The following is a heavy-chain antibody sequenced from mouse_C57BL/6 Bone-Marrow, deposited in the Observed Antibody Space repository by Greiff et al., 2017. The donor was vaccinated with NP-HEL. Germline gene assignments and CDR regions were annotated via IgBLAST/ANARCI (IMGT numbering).Heavy chain of an antibody. V-gene: IGHV1-39*01. CDR1: GYSFTDYN. J-gene: IGHJ2*01. D-gene: IGHD1-1*01. Sequence: EVQGVESGPELVKPGASVKISCKASGYSFTDYNMNWVKQSNGKSLEWIGVINPNYGTTSYNQKFKGKATLTVDQSSSTAYMQLNSLTSEDSAVYYCAIPDYYGSSYYFDYWGQGTTLTVSS. CDR2: INPNYGTT. CDR3: AIPDYYGSSYYFDY.